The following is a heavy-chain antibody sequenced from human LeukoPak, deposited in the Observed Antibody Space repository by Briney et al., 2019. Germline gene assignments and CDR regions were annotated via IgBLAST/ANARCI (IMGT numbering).Heavy chain of an antibody. D-gene: IGHD4-17*01. CDR1: GVSFSTYY. CDR2: VNHSGYT. Sequence: SETLSLTCDVSGVSFSTYYWSWIRQSPEKGLEWIGEVNHSGYTNYNPSLKSRVTISVDTSKNQFSLKLSSVTAEDTAVYYCARQLYGSDYWGQGTLVTVSS. V-gene: IGHV4-34*01. CDR3: ARQLYGSDY. J-gene: IGHJ4*02.